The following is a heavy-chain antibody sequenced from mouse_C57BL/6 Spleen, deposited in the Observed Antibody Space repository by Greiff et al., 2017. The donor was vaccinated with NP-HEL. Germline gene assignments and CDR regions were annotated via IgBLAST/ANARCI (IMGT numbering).Heavy chain of an antibody. D-gene: IGHD3-3*01. Sequence: EVKLVESGPGLVKPSQSLSLTCSVTGYSITSGYYWNWIRQFPGNKLEWMGYISYDGSNNYNPSLKNRISITRDTSKNQFFLKLNSVTTEDTATYYCARDGLGYAMDYWGQGTSVTVSS. J-gene: IGHJ4*01. CDR3: ARDGLGYAMDY. CDR1: GYSITSGYY. V-gene: IGHV3-6*01. CDR2: ISYDGSN.